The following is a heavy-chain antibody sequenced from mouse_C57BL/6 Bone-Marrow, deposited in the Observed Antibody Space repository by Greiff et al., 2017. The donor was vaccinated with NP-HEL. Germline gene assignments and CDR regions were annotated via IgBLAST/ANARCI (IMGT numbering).Heavy chain of an antibody. V-gene: IGHV1-18*01. J-gene: IGHJ3*01. CDR2: INPNNGGT. D-gene: IGHD6-2*01. CDR3: ARSLAAWFAY. CDR1: GYTFTDYN. Sequence: VHVKQSGPELVKPGASVKIPCKASGYTFTDYNMDWVKQSHGKSLEWIGDINPNNGGTIYNQKFKGKATLTVDKSSSTAYMELRSLTSEDTAVYYCARSLAAWFAYWGQGTLVTVSA.